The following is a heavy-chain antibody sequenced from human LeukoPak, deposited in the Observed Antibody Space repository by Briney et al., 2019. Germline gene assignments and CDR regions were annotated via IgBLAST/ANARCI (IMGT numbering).Heavy chain of an antibody. D-gene: IGHD4-17*01. CDR2: ISSSGSTI. CDR3: ARDRDYGDYAFDY. Sequence: PGGSLRLSCAASGSTFSSYEMNWVRQAPGKGLEWVSYISSSGSTIYYADSVKGRFTISRDNAKNSLYLQMNSLRAEDTAVYYCARDRDYGDYAFDYWGQGTLVTVSS. CDR1: GSTFSSYE. J-gene: IGHJ4*02. V-gene: IGHV3-48*03.